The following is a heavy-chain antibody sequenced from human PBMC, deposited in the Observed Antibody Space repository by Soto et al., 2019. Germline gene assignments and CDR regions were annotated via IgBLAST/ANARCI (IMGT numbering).Heavy chain of an antibody. V-gene: IGHV4-59*08. D-gene: IGHD5-12*01. Sequence: SETLSLTCTVSGGSISSYYWSWIRQPPGKGLEWIGYIYYSGGTNYNPSLKSRVTISVDTSKNQFSLKLSSVTAADTAVYYCARVATIRPDYYYYMDVWGKGTTVTVSS. J-gene: IGHJ6*03. CDR2: IYYSGGT. CDR1: GGSISSYY. CDR3: ARVATIRPDYYYYMDV.